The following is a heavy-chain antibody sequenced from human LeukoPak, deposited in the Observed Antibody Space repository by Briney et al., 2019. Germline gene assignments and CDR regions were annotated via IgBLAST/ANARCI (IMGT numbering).Heavy chain of an antibody. CDR3: ARVTYYYGSATYAFDI. D-gene: IGHD3-10*01. Sequence: SETLSLTRTVSGGSISSYYWSWLRQPAGKGLEWIGRIYTSGSTNYNPSLKSRVTMSVDTSKNQFSLKLSSVTAADTAVYYCARVTYYYGSATYAFDIWGQGTMVTVSS. CDR2: IYTSGST. V-gene: IGHV4-4*07. CDR1: GGSISSYY. J-gene: IGHJ3*02.